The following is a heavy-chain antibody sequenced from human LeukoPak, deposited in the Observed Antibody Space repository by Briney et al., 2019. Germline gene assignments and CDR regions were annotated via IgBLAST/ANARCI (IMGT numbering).Heavy chain of an antibody. V-gene: IGHV4-59*01. D-gene: IGHD3-22*01. J-gene: IGHJ2*01. Sequence: KPSETLSLTCNVSGGSIRSSYWSWVRQPPGKGMEFVGYLSYSGNSNYNPSLKGRVTISVDASKTQFSPELTSVTAADTAVYYCARAQDHYDVGKFWYFDLWGRGILVTVSS. CDR1: GGSIRSSY. CDR2: LSYSGNS. CDR3: ARAQDHYDVGKFWYFDL.